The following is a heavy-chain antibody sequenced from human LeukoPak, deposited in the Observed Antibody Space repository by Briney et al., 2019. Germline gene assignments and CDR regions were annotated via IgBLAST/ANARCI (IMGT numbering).Heavy chain of an antibody. V-gene: IGHV4-34*01. CDR1: GGSFSGYY. J-gene: IGHJ4*02. Sequence: PSETLSLTCAVYGGSFSGYYWSWIRQPPGKGLEWIGEINHSGSTNYSPSLKSRVTISVDTSKNQFSLKLSSVTAADTAVYYCAKLYRPGPYFDYWGQGTLVTVSS. CDR2: INHSGST. CDR3: AKLYRPGPYFDY. D-gene: IGHD2-8*01.